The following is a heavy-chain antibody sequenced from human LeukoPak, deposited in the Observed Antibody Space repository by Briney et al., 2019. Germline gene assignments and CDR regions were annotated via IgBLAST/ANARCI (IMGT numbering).Heavy chain of an antibody. D-gene: IGHD6-19*01. CDR3: ARGKEAVAGIIPPTTHFVY. CDR2: IYYSGST. V-gene: IGHV4-59*12. J-gene: IGHJ4*02. CDR1: GGSISSYY. Sequence: SETLSLTCTVSGGSISSYYWSWIRQPPGKGLEWIGYIYYSGSTYYNPSLKSRVTISVGTSKNQFSLKLSSVTAADTAVYYCARGKEAVAGIIPPTTHFVYWGQGTLVTVSS.